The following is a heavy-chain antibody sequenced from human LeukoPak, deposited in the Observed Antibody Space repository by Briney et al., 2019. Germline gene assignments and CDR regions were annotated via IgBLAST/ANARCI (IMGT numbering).Heavy chain of an antibody. CDR1: GFTFKNCA. Sequence: PGGSLRLSCVVSGFTFKNCAMSWVRQAPGKGLEWVSSISDSGGNTYYADSVKGRFTVSRDNSKNTLYLQVNSLRADDTAVYYCARGPRAAADDYWGQGTLVTVSS. CDR2: ISDSGGNT. D-gene: IGHD6-13*01. CDR3: ARGPRAAADDY. J-gene: IGHJ4*02. V-gene: IGHV3-23*01.